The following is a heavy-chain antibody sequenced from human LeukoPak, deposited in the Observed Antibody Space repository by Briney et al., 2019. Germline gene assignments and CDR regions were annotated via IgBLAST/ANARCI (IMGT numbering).Heavy chain of an antibody. CDR2: IYYSGST. V-gene: IGHV4-59*12. D-gene: IGHD6-6*01. J-gene: IGHJ6*03. CDR3: ARAISSSSPYYYYYMDV. Sequence: SETLSLTCTVSGGSISNYYWSWIRQPPGKGLEWIGYIYYSGSTDYNSSLKSRVTISVDTSRNQISLKLSSVTAADTAVYYCARAISSSSPYYYYYMDVWRKGTTVTVSS. CDR1: GGSISNYY.